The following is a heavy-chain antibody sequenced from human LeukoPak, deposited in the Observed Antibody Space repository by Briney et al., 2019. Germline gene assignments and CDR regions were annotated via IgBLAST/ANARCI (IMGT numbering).Heavy chain of an antibody. J-gene: IGHJ4*02. Sequence: PGRSLRLSCAASGSTFDDYAMHWVRQAPGKGLEWVSSISWNSGRMDYADSVKGRFTISRDNAKNSLYLQMNSLRVEDTALYYCAKDVNYSPSGTFDYWGQGTLVTVSS. CDR1: GSTFDDYA. CDR2: ISWNSGRM. D-gene: IGHD3-10*01. V-gene: IGHV3-9*01. CDR3: AKDVNYSPSGTFDY.